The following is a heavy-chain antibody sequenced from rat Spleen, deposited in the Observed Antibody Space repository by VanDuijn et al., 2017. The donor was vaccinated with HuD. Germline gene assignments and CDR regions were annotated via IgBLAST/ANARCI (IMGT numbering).Heavy chain of an antibody. J-gene: IGHJ2*01. CDR3: TNNWEAYY. Sequence: EVQLVESGGGLVQPGRSLKLSCVASGFTFNNYWMAWIRQAPGKGLEWVASITNTGDNTYYPDSVRGRFTISRDNARSTLYLHMNSLRAEDTATYYCTNNWEAYYWGQGVMVTVSS. CDR1: GFTFNNYW. CDR2: ITNTGDNT. V-gene: IGHV5-31*01. D-gene: IGHD5-1*01.